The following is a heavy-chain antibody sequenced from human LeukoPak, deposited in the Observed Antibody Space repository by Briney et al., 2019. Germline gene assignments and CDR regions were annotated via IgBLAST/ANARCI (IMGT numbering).Heavy chain of an antibody. J-gene: IGHJ5*02. CDR2: INPNSGGT. Sequence: GASVKVSCKASGYSFTGYYMHWVRQAPGQGLEWMGWINPNSGGTNYAQKFQGRVTMTRDTSISTAYMELSRLRSDDTAVYYCARPFNWNYGVGWFDPWGQGTLVTVSS. CDR3: ARPFNWNYGVGWFDP. D-gene: IGHD1-7*01. CDR1: GYSFTGYY. V-gene: IGHV1-2*02.